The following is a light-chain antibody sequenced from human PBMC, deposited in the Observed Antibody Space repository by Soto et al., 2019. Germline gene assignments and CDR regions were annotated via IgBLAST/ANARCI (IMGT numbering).Light chain of an antibody. V-gene: IGKV1-5*03. J-gene: IGKJ1*01. CDR2: KAS. CDR3: HQYNNCPRT. Sequence: DIQMTQSPSTLPVSSGERVTLSCRASQTISSILAWYQQKPGKAPTLLIYKASTRKSGVPARFSGSGSRTEFTLAISSLQPDDIAPYYCHQYNNCPRTFGQGTKVDI. CDR1: QTISSI.